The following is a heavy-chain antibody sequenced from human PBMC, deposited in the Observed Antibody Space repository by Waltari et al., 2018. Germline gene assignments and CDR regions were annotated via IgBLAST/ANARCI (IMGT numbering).Heavy chain of an antibody. Sequence: QVQLVQSGAEVQKPGSSVKVSCKASGYTFSGGSSSWVRQAPGQGLEWMGGIVPLFGTAKYAHNFQDRLTITTDEFTTTAYMELSGLGSEYTAVYFCARGGARHYDSSGYYDFDSWGQGTQVSVSS. CDR1: GYTFSGGS. D-gene: IGHD3-22*01. V-gene: IGHV1-69*05. CDR3: ARGGARHYDSSGYYDFDS. CDR2: IVPLFGTA. J-gene: IGHJ4*02.